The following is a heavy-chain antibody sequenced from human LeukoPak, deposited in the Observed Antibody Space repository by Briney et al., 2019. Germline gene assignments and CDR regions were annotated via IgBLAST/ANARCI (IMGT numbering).Heavy chain of an antibody. Sequence: SETLSLTCAVYGGSFSGYYWSWIRQPPGKGLEWIGEINHSGSTNYNPSLKSRVTISVDTSKNQFSLKLSSVTAADTAVYYCNLYDFWSGYVLVHDYWGQGTLVTVSS. V-gene: IGHV4-34*01. CDR1: GGSFSGYY. D-gene: IGHD3-3*01. CDR3: NLYDFWSGYVLVHDY. CDR2: INHSGST. J-gene: IGHJ4*02.